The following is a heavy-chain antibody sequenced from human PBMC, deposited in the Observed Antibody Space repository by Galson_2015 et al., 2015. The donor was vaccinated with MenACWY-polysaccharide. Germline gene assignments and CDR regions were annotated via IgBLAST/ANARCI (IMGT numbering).Heavy chain of an antibody. J-gene: IGHJ2*01. CDR2: TNTDGSST. CDR1: GFTFSSYW. V-gene: IGHV3-74*01. Sequence: SLRLSCAASGFTFSSYWMHWVRQAPGKGLVWVSRTNTDGSSTSSADSVKGRFTISRDNAKNTLYLQMNSLRAEDTAVYYCVRMVGGYRTNWNFDLWGRGTLVTVSS. D-gene: IGHD6-25*01. CDR3: VRMVGGYRTNWNFDL.